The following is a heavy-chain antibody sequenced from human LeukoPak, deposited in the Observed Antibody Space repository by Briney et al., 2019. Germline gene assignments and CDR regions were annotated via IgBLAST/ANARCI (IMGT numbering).Heavy chain of an antibody. D-gene: IGHD3-22*01. CDR1: GGSISSYY. CDR2: IYTSGST. Sequence: SETLSLTCTVSGGSISSYYWSWIRQPAGKGLEWIGRIYTSGSTNYNPSLKSRVTMSVDTSKNQFSLKLSSVTAADTAVYYCARENYDSSGLGYYYYYGMDVWGQGTTVTISS. V-gene: IGHV4-4*07. J-gene: IGHJ6*02. CDR3: ARENYDSSGLGYYYYYGMDV.